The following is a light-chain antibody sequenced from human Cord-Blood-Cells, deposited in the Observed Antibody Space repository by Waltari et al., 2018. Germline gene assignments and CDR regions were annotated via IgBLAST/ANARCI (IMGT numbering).Light chain of an antibody. V-gene: IGKV4-1*01. CDR3: QQYYSTPLT. J-gene: IGKJ4*01. Sequence: DIVMTQSPDSLAVSLGERANINCQSSQSVLYSSNNKNYLAWYQQKPGQPPKLLIYLASTRESGVPDRFSGSGSGTDFTLTISSLQAEDVAVYYCQQYYSTPLTFGGGTKVEIK. CDR1: QSVLYSSNNKNY. CDR2: LAS.